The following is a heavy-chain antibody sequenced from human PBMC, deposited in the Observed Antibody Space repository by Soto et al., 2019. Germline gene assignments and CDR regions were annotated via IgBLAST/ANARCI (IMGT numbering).Heavy chain of an antibody. CDR2: IDWDDDK. CDR3: AKTGTDGSWFDP. CDR1: GFSLSTSGMR. V-gene: IGHV2-70*04. J-gene: IGHJ5*02. Sequence: SGPTLVNPTQTLTLTCTFSGFSLSTSGMRVSWIRQPPGKALEWLARIDWDDDKYYRTSLKSRLTISKDTSKNQVVLTMTNMDPVDTATYYCAKTGTDGSWFDPWGQGXLVTVSS. D-gene: IGHD1-1*01.